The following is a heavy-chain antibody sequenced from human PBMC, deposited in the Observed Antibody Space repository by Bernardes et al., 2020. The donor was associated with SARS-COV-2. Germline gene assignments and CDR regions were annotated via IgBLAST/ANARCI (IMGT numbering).Heavy chain of an antibody. CDR2: MYPISGGT. J-gene: IGHJ4*02. D-gene: IGHD3-22*01. CDR1: GYSFSAHY. Sequence: ASVKVSCKASGYSFSAHYIHWVRQAPGQGLEWMGWMYPISGGTNYAQKFRGRVTMTRDTSISTAYMELNSLNSDDTAVYFCASVTYSSGSDFDYWGQGTLVIVSS. CDR3: ASVTYSSGSDFDY. V-gene: IGHV1-2*02.